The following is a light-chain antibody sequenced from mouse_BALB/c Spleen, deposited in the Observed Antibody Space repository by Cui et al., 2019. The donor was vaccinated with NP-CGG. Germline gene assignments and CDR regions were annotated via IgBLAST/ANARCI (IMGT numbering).Light chain of an antibody. V-gene: IGLV1*01. J-gene: IGLJ1*01. CDR1: TGAVTTSNY. CDR2: GTN. Sequence: QAVVTQESPLTTPPGVTVTLTCRSSTGAVTTSNYANWVQEKPDHLFTGLIGGTNNRAPGVPARFSGSLIGDKAALTITGAQTEDEAIYFCALWYSNHWVFGGGTKLTAL. CDR3: ALWYSNHWV.